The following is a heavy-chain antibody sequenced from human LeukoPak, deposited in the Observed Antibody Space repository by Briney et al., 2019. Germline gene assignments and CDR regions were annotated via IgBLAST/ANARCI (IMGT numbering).Heavy chain of an antibody. CDR3: AKDPGTNGGFDY. Sequence: GGSLRLSCAASGFTSSSFAMSWVRQAPGKGLEWVSAIRDSSSSTYYADSVKGRFTISRDNSKNTLYLQMNSLRAEDTAVYYCAKDPGTNGGFDYWGQGTLVTVSS. CDR2: IRDSSSST. D-gene: IGHD1-1*01. CDR1: GFTSSSFA. V-gene: IGHV3-23*01. J-gene: IGHJ4*02.